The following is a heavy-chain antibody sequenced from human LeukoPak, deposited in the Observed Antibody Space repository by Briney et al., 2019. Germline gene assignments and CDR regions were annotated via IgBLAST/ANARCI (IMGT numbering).Heavy chain of an antibody. D-gene: IGHD5-18*01. V-gene: IGHV3-30*04. CDR2: ISYDGSNK. CDR1: GFTFSSYA. Sequence: GGSLRLSCAASGFTFSSYAMHWVRQAPGKGLEWVAVISYDGSNKYYADSVKGRFTISRDNSKNTLYLQMNSLRAEDTAVYYCASTWIQPTLNDYWGQGTLVTVSS. J-gene: IGHJ4*02. CDR3: ASTWIQPTLNDY.